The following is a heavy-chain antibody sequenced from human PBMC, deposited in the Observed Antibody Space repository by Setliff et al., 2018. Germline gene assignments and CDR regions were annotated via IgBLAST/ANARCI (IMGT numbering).Heavy chain of an antibody. CDR3: ARLRGAFDY. D-gene: IGHD3-16*01. J-gene: IGHJ4*02. CDR1: GGSISSCY. Sequence: ASETLSLTCTVSGGSISSCYWSWIRQPPGKRLEWIGYIYYSGSTNYNPSLESRVTISVDTSKNQFSLRLNSATAADTAVYYCARLRGAFDYWGQGTLVTVSS. CDR2: IYYSGST. V-gene: IGHV4-59*01.